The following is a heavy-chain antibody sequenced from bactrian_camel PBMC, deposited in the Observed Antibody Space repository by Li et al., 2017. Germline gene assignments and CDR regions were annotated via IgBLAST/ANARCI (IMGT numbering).Heavy chain of an antibody. V-gene: IGHV3S1*01. J-gene: IGHJ6*01. D-gene: IGHD1*01. Sequence: VQLVESGGGSVQAGGSLRLSCAASGYTYNRNCMAWFRQAPGKEREGVAFITTGGGTTYYADSVKERFTISRDIAKNTLYLQMNTLKPEDTAMYYCAAGATLRSCDLSGGLKHLRVGYFGYWGQGTQVTVS. CDR2: ITTGGGTT. CDR3: AAGATLRSCDLSGGLKHLRVGYFGY. CDR1: GYTYNRNC.